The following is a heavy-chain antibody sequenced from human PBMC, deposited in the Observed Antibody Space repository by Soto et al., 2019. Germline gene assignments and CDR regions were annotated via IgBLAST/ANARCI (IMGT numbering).Heavy chain of an antibody. Sequence: QVQLVESGGGVVQPGRSLRLSCAASGFTFSSYAMHWVRQAPGKGLEWVAVISYDGSNKYYADSVKGRFTISRDNSKNTLYLQMNSLRAEDTAVYYCARGGLVQGFDYWGQGTLVTVSS. D-gene: IGHD6-19*01. J-gene: IGHJ4*02. CDR2: ISYDGSNK. CDR3: ARGGLVQGFDY. V-gene: IGHV3-30-3*01. CDR1: GFTFSSYA.